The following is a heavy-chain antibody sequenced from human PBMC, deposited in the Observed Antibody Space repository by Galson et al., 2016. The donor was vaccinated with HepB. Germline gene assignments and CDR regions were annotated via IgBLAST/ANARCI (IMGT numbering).Heavy chain of an antibody. CDR1: GYTFSSYG. CDR2: ISVYNGNT. Sequence: SVKVSCKASGYTFSSYGITWVRQAPGQGLEWMGWISVYNGNTNYAQKFQGRVTMTTDTSTSTAYMELRSLKSDDTAVYHCAKSMVRGAEDYWGQGTLVTVS. V-gene: IGHV1-18*04. D-gene: IGHD3-10*01. CDR3: AKSMVRGAEDY. J-gene: IGHJ4*02.